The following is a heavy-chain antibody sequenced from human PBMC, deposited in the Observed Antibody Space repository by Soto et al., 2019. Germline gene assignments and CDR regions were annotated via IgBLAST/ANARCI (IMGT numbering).Heavy chain of an antibody. CDR1: GFTFRGYW. Sequence: GGSLRLSCEGSGFTFRGYWMSWVRQAPGKGLEWVANIKQDGSEKVYVDSVKGRFTISRDNGKNSLYLQMNSLEVEDTAIYYCARESGYDWHFDFWGLGTLVTVSS. CDR3: ARESGYDWHFDF. CDR2: IKQDGSEK. D-gene: IGHD5-12*01. J-gene: IGHJ4*02. V-gene: IGHV3-7*03.